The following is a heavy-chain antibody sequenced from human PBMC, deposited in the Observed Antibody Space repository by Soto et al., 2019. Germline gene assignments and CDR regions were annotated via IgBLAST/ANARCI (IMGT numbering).Heavy chain of an antibody. CDR2: TYYRSKWYN. Sequence: SHTLSLTGAISGDSVSSNSAAWNWIRQSPWRGLEWLGRTYYRSKWYNDYAVSVKSRITINPDTSKNQFSLQLNSVTPEDTAVYYCARDSITGTGFNWFDPWGQGTLVTVSS. CDR3: ARDSITGTGFNWFDP. CDR1: GDSVSSNSAA. D-gene: IGHD1-20*01. J-gene: IGHJ5*02. V-gene: IGHV6-1*01.